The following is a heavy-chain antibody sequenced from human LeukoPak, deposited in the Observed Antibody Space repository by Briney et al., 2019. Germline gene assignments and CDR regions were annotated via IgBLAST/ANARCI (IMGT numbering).Heavy chain of an antibody. Sequence: SETLSLTCTVSGGSISNYYWSWIRQTPGKGLEWIGYIYYSGSTNYNPSLKSRVTISVDTSKNQFSLELSSVTAADTAVYYCARTGSHYYFDYWGQGTLVTVSS. CDR3: ARTGSHYYFDY. V-gene: IGHV4-59*01. J-gene: IGHJ4*02. CDR2: IYYSGST. D-gene: IGHD1-26*01. CDR1: GGSISNYY.